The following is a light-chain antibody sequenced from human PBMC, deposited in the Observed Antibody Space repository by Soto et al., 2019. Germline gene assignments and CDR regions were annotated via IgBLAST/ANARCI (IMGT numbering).Light chain of an antibody. CDR2: EVS. CDR1: SSDIGGYNY. CDR3: SSYAGSNNFVV. V-gene: IGLV2-8*01. Sequence: QAVVTQPPSASGSPGQSVTISCTGTSSDIGGYNYVSWYQQHPGKAPKLMIYEVSKWPSGVSDRFSGSKSGNTASLTVSGLQAEDDADYYCSSYAGSNNFVVFGGGTKLTVL. J-gene: IGLJ2*01.